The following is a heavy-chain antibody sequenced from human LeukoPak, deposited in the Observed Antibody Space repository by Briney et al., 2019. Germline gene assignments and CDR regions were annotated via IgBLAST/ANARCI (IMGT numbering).Heavy chain of an antibody. Sequence: GGSLRLSCAASGFTFSSYAMSWVRQAPGKGLEWVSAISGSGGSTYYADSVKGRFTISRDNSKNTLSLQMSSLRAEDTAIYYCARADYGGSRQRGSWGQGTLVTVSS. CDR2: ISGSGGST. J-gene: IGHJ5*02. CDR1: GFTFSSYA. V-gene: IGHV3-23*01. D-gene: IGHD4-17*01. CDR3: ARADYGGSRQRGS.